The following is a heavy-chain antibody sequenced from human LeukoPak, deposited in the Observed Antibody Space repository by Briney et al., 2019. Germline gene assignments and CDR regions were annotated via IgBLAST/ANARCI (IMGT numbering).Heavy chain of an antibody. V-gene: IGHV3-23*01. CDR1: GFTFTTYA. J-gene: IGHJ4*02. CDR3: ATYEGFDY. CDR2: ISGSGGTT. D-gene: IGHD5-12*01. Sequence: GGSLRLSCSASGFTFTTYAMSWVRQTPGKGLEWVSGISGSGGTTYYADSVKGRFTISRDNSKNTLYLQMNSLRAEDTAVYYCATYEGFDYWGQGTLVTVSS.